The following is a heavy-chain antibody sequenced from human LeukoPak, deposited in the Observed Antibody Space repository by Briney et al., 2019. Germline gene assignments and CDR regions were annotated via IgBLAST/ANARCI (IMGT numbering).Heavy chain of an antibody. D-gene: IGHD6-25*01. CDR1: GGTFSSSA. V-gene: IGHV1-69*01. CDR3: ATDQPPLISAAGVN. J-gene: IGHJ4*02. CDR2: IIPMFGTA. Sequence: ASVKVSCKASGGTFSSSAISWVRQAPGQGLEWMGGIIPMFGTANYAQKFQGRVTITADESTSTAYMELRSLRSEDTAAYYCATDQPPLISAAGVNWGQGTLVTVSS.